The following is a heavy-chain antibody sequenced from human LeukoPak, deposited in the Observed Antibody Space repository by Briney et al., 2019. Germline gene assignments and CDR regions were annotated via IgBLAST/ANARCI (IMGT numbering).Heavy chain of an antibody. CDR1: GFTFSSYG. V-gene: IGHV3-30*18. Sequence: GRSLRLSCAASGFTFSSYGMHWVRQAPGKGLEWVAVISYDGSNKYYADSVKGRFTISRDNSKNTLYLQMNSLRAEDTAVYYCAKWGQQLVVDWFDPWGQGTLVTVSS. CDR3: AKWGQQLVVDWFDP. CDR2: ISYDGSNK. J-gene: IGHJ5*02. D-gene: IGHD6-13*01.